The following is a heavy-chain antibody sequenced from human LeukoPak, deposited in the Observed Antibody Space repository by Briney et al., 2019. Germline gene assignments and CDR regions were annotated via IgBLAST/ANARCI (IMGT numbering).Heavy chain of an antibody. Sequence: ASVKVSCKASGYTFTSYGISWVRQAPGQGLEWMGWINPNSGGTNYAQKFQGRVTMTRDTSISTAYMELSRLRSDDTTVYYCARGRYVDYWGQGTLVTVSS. CDR2: INPNSGGT. V-gene: IGHV1-2*02. CDR1: GYTFTSYG. CDR3: ARGRYVDY. J-gene: IGHJ4*02. D-gene: IGHD2-2*01.